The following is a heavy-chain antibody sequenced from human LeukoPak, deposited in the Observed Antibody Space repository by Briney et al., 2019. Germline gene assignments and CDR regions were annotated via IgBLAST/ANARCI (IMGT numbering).Heavy chain of an antibody. Sequence: PGGSLRLSCAASGFTFSNAWMNWVRQAPGKGLEWVGRIKSKPDGGAADFAAPVKGRFTISRDDSRNTLYLQMNSLQTEDTALYYCTRSLTTYSGWFAPWGQGTLVTVSS. CDR1: GFTFSNAW. CDR2: IKSKPDGGAA. CDR3: TRSLTTYSGWFAP. J-gene: IGHJ5*02. V-gene: IGHV3-15*01. D-gene: IGHD6-13*01.